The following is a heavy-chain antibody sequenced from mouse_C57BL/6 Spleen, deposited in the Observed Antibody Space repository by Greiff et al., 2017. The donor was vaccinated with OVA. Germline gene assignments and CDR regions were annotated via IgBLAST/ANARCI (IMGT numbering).Heavy chain of an antibody. CDR1: GYTFTSYW. V-gene: IGHV1-55*01. J-gene: IGHJ3*01. D-gene: IGHD2-4*01. Sequence: QVQLQQPGAELVKPGASVKMSCKASGYTFTSYWITWVKQRPGQGLEWIGDIYPGSGSTNYNEKFKSKATLTVDTSSSTAYMQLSSLTSEDSAVYDCATLPTYDYDATGFAYGGQGTLVTVSA. CDR2: IYPGSGST. CDR3: ATLPTYDYDATGFAY.